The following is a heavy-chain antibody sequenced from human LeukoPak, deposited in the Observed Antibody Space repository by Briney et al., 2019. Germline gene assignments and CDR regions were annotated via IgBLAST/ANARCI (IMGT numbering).Heavy chain of an antibody. J-gene: IGHJ4*02. D-gene: IGHD3-22*01. V-gene: IGHV3-13*01. CDR1: GLTFSSYD. CDR3: ATTLHSGYYDLY. Sequence: PGGSLRLSCAASGLTFSSYDMHWVRQAPGKGLEWVSSIGATGDTYYAGSMKGRFTISRENAKKSLYLQMSSLRVEDTAVYYCATTLHSGYYDLYWGQGTLVTVSS. CDR2: IGATGDT.